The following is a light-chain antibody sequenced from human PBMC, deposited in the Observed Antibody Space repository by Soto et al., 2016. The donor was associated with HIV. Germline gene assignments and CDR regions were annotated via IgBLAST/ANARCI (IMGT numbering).Light chain of an antibody. V-gene: IGLV3-21*03. CDR3: QVWDVSSDHVV. J-gene: IGLJ2*01. CDR1: NIGDKS. Sequence: SYELTQPPSVSVAPGKTARITCGGNNIGDKSVHWYQQKPGQAPVLVVYDDSDRPSGIPERFSGSNSGNTATLTISRVEAGDEADYYCQVWDVSSDHVVFGGGTKLTVL. CDR2: DDS.